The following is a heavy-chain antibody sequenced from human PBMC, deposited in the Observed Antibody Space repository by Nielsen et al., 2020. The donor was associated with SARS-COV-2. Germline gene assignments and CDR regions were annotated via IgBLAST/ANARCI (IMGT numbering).Heavy chain of an antibody. J-gene: IGHJ6*02. D-gene: IGHD1-26*01. CDR1: GYTFAIYG. Sequence: ASVKVSCKASGYTFAIYGISWVRQAPGQGLEWMGWISPYNGNTNYAQKLQGRVTMTTDTSTTTAYMELRSLRSDDTAVYYCARGILTSGSYYYYYGMDVWGQGTTVTVSS. CDR3: ARGILTSGSYYYYYGMDV. V-gene: IGHV1-18*01. CDR2: ISPYNGNT.